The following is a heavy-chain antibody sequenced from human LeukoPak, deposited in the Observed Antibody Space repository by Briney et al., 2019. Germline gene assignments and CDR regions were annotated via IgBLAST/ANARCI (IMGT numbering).Heavy chain of an antibody. CDR3: ARADPIYYDFWSGPYYFDY. Sequence: PGGSLRLSCAASGFTFSSYALHWVRQAPGRGLEWVAVISYDGRNKYYADSVKGRFTISRDNSKNTLYLQMNSLRPEDTAVYYCARADPIYYDFWSGPYYFDYWGQGTLVTVSS. CDR1: GFTFSSYA. D-gene: IGHD3-3*01. V-gene: IGHV3-30*04. J-gene: IGHJ4*02. CDR2: ISYDGRNK.